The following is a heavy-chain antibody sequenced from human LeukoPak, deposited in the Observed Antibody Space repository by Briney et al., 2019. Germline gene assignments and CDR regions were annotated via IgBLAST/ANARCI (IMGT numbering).Heavy chain of an antibody. V-gene: IGHV1-69*05. CDR3: ARDGQQTAVAGTNWFDP. CDR1: GGTFSSYA. CDR2: IIPIFGTA. Sequence: SVKVSCKASGGTFSSYAISWVRQSPGQGLEWMGGIIPIFGTANYAQKFQGRVTITTDESTSTAYMELSSLRSEDTAVYYCARDGQQTAVAGTNWFDPWGQGTLVTVSS. D-gene: IGHD6-19*01. J-gene: IGHJ5*02.